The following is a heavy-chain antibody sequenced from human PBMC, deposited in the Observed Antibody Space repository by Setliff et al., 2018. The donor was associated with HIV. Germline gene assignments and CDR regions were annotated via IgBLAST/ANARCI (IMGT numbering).Heavy chain of an antibody. CDR2: FDPEDGET. CDR3: ATIRAYYYDSSGQEYFQY. J-gene: IGHJ1*01. V-gene: IGHV1-24*01. Sequence: ASVMVSCKVSGYSLTDLSIHWVRQAPGKGLEWMGGFDPEDGETVYAQKLQGRVTMTEDTSTDTAYMELSSLRSEDTAMYYCATIRAYYYDSSGQEYFQYWATAPWSPSPQ. CDR1: GYSLTDLS. D-gene: IGHD3-22*01.